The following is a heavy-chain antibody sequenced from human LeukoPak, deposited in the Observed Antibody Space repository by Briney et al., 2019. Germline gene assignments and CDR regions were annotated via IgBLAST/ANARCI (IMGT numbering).Heavy chain of an antibody. CDR3: ARPRTRLAWFDP. D-gene: IGHD6-19*01. CDR1: GGSFSGYY. V-gene: IGHV4-34*01. CDR2: INHSGST. Sequence: SETLSLTCAVYGGSFSGYYWSWIRQPPGKGLEWIGEINHSGSTNYNPSLKSRATISVDTSKNQFSLELSSVTAADTAVYYCARPRTRLAWFDPWGQGTLVTVSS. J-gene: IGHJ5*02.